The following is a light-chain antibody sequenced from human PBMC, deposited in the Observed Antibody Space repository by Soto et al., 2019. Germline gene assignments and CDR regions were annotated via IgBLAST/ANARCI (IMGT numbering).Light chain of an antibody. CDR1: QSVLYSSNNKNY. V-gene: IGKV4-1*01. CDR3: QQYYSTLPYT. CDR2: WAS. Sequence: DIVMTQSPDSLAVSLGERATINCKSSQSVLYSSNNKNYVAWYQQKPGQPPKLLIYWASTRESGVPDRFSGSGSGTDCTLTSSSLQAEDVAVYYWQQYYSTLPYTFGQGTKLEIK. J-gene: IGKJ2*01.